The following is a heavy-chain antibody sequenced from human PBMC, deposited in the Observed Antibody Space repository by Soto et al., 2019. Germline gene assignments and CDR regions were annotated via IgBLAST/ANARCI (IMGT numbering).Heavy chain of an antibody. CDR1: GFNFNNYA. V-gene: IGHV3-23*01. D-gene: IGHD6-19*01. Sequence: PGGSLRLSCATSGFNFNNYAMSWVRQAPGERLEWVSFICSSGGTTCYAYSVKGRFTISRDNSRNTVFLEMNTRVAEDTAIYYCATFMTVTGPGCARASEXWGQGTLVTVSX. CDR3: ATFMTVTGPGCARASEX. J-gene: IGHJ4*02. CDR2: ICSSGGTT.